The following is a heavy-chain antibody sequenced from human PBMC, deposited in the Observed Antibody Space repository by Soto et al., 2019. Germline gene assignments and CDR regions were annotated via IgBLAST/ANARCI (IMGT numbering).Heavy chain of an antibody. J-gene: IGHJ5*02. CDR2: ISGSGFKK. CDR3: AKNQGVELVPLATVDWFDP. D-gene: IGHD1-26*01. CDR1: GFTFENFG. Sequence: PGGSLRLSCAASGFTFENFGMSWVRQAPGKGLDWISSISGSGFKKYYADSVKGRFTISRDNSKGTVYLELNNLSAEDTAVYHCAKNQGVELVPLATVDWFDPWGQGSVVTVSS. V-gene: IGHV3-23*01.